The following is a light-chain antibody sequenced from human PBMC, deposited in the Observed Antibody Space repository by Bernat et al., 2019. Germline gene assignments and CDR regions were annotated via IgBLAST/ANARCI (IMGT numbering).Light chain of an antibody. Sequence: QSALTQPASVSGSPGQSITISCTGTSSDVGGYNFVSWYQQHPGKVLKLMIYDVSNRPSGVSNRFSGSKSGNTASLTISGLQAEDEADYYCCSYTNISTYVFGTGTKVTVL. CDR3: CSYTNISTYV. CDR1: SSDVGGYNF. J-gene: IGLJ1*01. V-gene: IGLV2-14*01. CDR2: DVS.